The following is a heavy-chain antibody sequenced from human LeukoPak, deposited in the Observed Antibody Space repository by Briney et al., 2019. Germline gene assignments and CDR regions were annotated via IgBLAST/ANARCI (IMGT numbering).Heavy chain of an antibody. V-gene: IGHV3-23*01. CDR3: AKKRYYDFWSGYFDY. CDR1: GFTFSSYA. J-gene: IGHJ4*02. Sequence: GGSLRLSCAASGFTFSSYAMSWVRQAPGKGLEWVSAISGSGGSTYYADSVKGRFTISRDNSKNTLYLLMNSLRAEDTAVYYCAKKRYYDFWSGYFDYWGQGTLVTVSS. CDR2: ISGSGGST. D-gene: IGHD3-3*01.